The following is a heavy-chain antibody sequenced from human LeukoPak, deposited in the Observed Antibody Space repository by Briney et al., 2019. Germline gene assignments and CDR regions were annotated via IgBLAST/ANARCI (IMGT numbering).Heavy chain of an antibody. CDR2: VYYSGST. CDR1: GGSIGNYY. J-gene: IGHJ4*02. Sequence: PSETLSLTCTVSGGSIGNYYWSWIRQPPGKELEWIGYVYYSGSTNYNPSLKIRVAISVDTSKNQFSLKLSSVTAADTAVYYCARSPDTTGYYYYFDYWGQGTLVTVSS. CDR3: ARSPDTTGYYYYFDY. V-gene: IGHV4-59*08. D-gene: IGHD3-22*01.